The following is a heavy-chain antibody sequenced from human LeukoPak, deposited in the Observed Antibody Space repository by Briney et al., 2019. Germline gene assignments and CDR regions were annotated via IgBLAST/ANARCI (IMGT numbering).Heavy chain of an antibody. Sequence: ASVKVSCKASGYTFTSYDINWVRQATGRGLEWIGWMNPNSGNTGYAQKFQGRVTMTRNTSISTAYMELSSLRSEGTAVYYCARGRYSYGQDAFDIWGQGTMVTVSS. D-gene: IGHD5-18*01. CDR3: ARGRYSYGQDAFDI. V-gene: IGHV1-8*01. CDR2: MNPNSGNT. CDR1: GYTFTSYD. J-gene: IGHJ3*02.